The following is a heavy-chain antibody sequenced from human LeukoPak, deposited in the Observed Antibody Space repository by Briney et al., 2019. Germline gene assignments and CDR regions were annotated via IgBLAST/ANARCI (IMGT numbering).Heavy chain of an antibody. CDR1: GFTFSSYA. V-gene: IGHV3-30*18. Sequence: PGGSLRLSCAASGFTFSSYAMSWVRQAPGKGLEWVAFISYDGSNKYYADSVKGRFTISRDNSKNTLYLQMNNLRADDTAVYYCAKARYDGEVMIAATDYWGQGTLVTVSS. CDR3: AKARYDGEVMIAATDY. D-gene: IGHD2-15*01. CDR2: ISYDGSNK. J-gene: IGHJ4*02.